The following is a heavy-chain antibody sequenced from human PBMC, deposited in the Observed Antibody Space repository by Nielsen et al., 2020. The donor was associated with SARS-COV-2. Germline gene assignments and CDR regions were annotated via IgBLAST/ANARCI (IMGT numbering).Heavy chain of an antibody. CDR3: ATSGQVGY. J-gene: IGHJ4*02. V-gene: IGHV3-9*01. D-gene: IGHD6-19*01. CDR2: ISWNSGSI. Sequence: GGSLRLSCAASGFTFDDYAMHWVRQAPGKGLEWVSGISWNSGSIGYADSVKGRFTISRDNAKNSLYLQMNSLRAEDTALYYCATSGQVGYWGQGTLVTVSS. CDR1: GFTFDDYA.